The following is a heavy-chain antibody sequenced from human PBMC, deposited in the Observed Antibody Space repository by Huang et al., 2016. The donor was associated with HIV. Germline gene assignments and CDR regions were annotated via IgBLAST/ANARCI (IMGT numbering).Heavy chain of an antibody. D-gene: IGHD3-22*01. Sequence: QVPLVQSGAEVKKPGSAVKVSCQASGGSFRNFAIGWVRQAPGQGLEWVRGVIPTLGAENNVQRFQGRVTIIADESTGTAYMELSSLRSEDTAVYYCATVDYYDTSGPQRGYFDNWGQGTLVTVSS. CDR3: ATVDYYDTSGPQRGYFDN. CDR1: GGSFRNFA. J-gene: IGHJ4*02. CDR2: VIPTLGAE. V-gene: IGHV1-69*01.